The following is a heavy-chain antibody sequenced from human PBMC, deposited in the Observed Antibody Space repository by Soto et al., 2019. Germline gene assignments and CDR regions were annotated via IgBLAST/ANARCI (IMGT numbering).Heavy chain of an antibody. CDR2: ISGSGGST. CDR1: GFTFSSYA. Sequence: GGSLRLSCAASGFTFSSYAMSWVRQAPGKGLEWVSAISGSGGSTYYADSVKGRFTISRDNSKNTLYLQMNSLRAEDTAVYYCAPAPAAVVVPYWGQGTRVTVSS. D-gene: IGHD2-15*01. V-gene: IGHV3-23*01. CDR3: APAPAAVVVPY. J-gene: IGHJ4*02.